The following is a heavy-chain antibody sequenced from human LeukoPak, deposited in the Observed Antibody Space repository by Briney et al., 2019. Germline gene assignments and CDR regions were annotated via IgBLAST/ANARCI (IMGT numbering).Heavy chain of an antibody. J-gene: IGHJ6*03. D-gene: IGHD3-3*01. CDR1: GFTFSSYS. V-gene: IGHV3-21*05. CDR3: ARGRFLEWLPRKIYYYMDV. Sequence: GGSLRLSCAASGFTFSSYSMNWVRRPPGKGLSWFYSISVSSSYIYYADSVKGRFTISRDNAKNSLYLQMNSLRAEDTAVYYCARGRFLEWLPRKIYYYMDVWGKGTTVTVSS. CDR2: ISVSSSYI.